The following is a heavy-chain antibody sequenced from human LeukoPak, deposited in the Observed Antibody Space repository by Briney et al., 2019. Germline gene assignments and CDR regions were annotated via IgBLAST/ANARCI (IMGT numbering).Heavy chain of an antibody. CDR2: ISGTGDST. V-gene: IGHV3-23*01. D-gene: IGHD3-10*01. CDR3: AKEGRLLWFGELSREGYYFDY. Sequence: GGSLRLSCAASGFTFSSYAMSWVRQAPGKGPEWVSTISGTGDSTYYADSVKGRFTISRDNSENTLYLQMNSLRAEDTAVYYCAKEGRLLWFGELSREGYYFDYWGQGTLVTVSS. J-gene: IGHJ4*02. CDR1: GFTFSSYA.